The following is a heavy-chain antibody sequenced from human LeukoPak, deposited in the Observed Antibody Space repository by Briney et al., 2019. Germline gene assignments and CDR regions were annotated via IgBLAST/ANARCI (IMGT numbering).Heavy chain of an antibody. D-gene: IGHD4-17*01. J-gene: IGHJ4*02. CDR3: ARELTYGDYGSRTATCFDC. Sequence: GGSLRLSCAASGFTFSSYEMNWVRQAPGKGLEWVSYISSSGGTMYYADSVKGRFTISRDNAKNSLFLQMNSLRAEDTAVYYCARELTYGDYGSRTATCFDCWGQGTLVIVSS. CDR2: ISSSGGTM. V-gene: IGHV3-48*03. CDR1: GFTFSSYE.